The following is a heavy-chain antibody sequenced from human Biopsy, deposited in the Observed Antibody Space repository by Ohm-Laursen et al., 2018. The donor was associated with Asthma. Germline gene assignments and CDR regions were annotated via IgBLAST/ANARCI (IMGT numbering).Heavy chain of an antibody. CDR1: GYTFNSAG. CDR2: ISVYNGNT. J-gene: IGHJ6*02. Sequence: SVKVSCKTSGYTFNSAGITWVRQAPGQGLEWMGWISVYNGNTKVAQKFQGRVTITADESTSTAYMEMSSLRSEDTAVYYCARVDAIMISGDFYFYSGFDLWGQGTTVRVSS. D-gene: IGHD3-16*01. V-gene: IGHV1-18*01. CDR3: ARVDAIMISGDFYFYSGFDL.